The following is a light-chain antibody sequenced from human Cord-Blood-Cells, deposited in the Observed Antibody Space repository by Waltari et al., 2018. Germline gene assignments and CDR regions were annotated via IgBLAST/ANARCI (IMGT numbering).Light chain of an antibody. J-gene: IGKJ2*01. Sequence: DIVMTQSPLSLPVTPGEPASISCRSSQSLLHSNGYNDLDWYLQKPGQSPQPLIYLGSNRASGVHDRFSGRGAGTDFTLKISRVEAEDVGVYYCMQALQTAYTFGQGTKLEIK. V-gene: IGKV2-28*01. CDR1: QSLLHSNGYND. CDR3: MQALQTAYT. CDR2: LGS.